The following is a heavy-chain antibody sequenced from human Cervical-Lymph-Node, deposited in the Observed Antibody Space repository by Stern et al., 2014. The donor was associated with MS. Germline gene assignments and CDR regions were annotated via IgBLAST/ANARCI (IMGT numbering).Heavy chain of an antibody. D-gene: IGHD3-3*01. J-gene: IGHJ4*02. V-gene: IGHV4-31*03. CDR1: GGSISSGGYY. CDR3: ARVSYDFWSGYFPFDY. Sequence: VQLVESGPGLVKPSQTLSLTCTVSGGSISSGGYYWSWIRQHPGKGLEWIGYIYYSGSTYYHPSLKSRVTISVDTSKNQFSLKLGSVTAADTAVYYCARVSYDFWSGYFPFDYWGQGTLVTVSS. CDR2: IYYSGST.